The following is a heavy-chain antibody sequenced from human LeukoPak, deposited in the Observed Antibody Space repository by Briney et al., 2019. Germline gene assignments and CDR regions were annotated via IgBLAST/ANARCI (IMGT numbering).Heavy chain of an antibody. CDR1: GGSISSGGYY. D-gene: IGHD2-15*01. V-gene: IGHV4-31*03. CDR2: IYYSGST. Sequence: SETLSLTCTVSGGSISSGGYYWSWIRQHPGKGLEWIGYIYYSGSTYYNPSLKSRVTISVDTSKNQFSLKLSSVTAADTAVYYCAREGCSGGSCYSEYYYYGMDVWGQGTTVTVSS. J-gene: IGHJ6*02. CDR3: AREGCSGGSCYSEYYYYGMDV.